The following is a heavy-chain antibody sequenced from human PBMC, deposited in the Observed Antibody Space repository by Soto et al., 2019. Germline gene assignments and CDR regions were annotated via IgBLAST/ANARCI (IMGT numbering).Heavy chain of an antibody. Sequence: SETLSLTCTVAGGSISSYYWSWIRQPPGKGLEWIGYIYYSGSTNYNPSLKSRVTISVDTSKNQFSLKLSSVTAADTAVYYCARPYSGYGYDAFDIWGQGTMVXVS. CDR2: IYYSGST. D-gene: IGHD5-12*01. V-gene: IGHV4-59*08. CDR1: GGSISSYY. CDR3: ARPYSGYGYDAFDI. J-gene: IGHJ3*02.